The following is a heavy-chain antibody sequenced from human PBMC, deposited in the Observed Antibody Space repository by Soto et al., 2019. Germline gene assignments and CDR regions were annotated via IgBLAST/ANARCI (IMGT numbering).Heavy chain of an antibody. CDR3: ARNGITMVRGPTADYYFDY. Sequence: QVQLVQSGAEVKKPGSSVKVSCKASGGTFSSYAINWVRQAPGQGLEWMGGIIPIFGTANYAQKFQGRVTITADESTSTAYMELSSLRSEDTAVYYCARNGITMVRGPTADYYFDYWGQGTLVTVSS. D-gene: IGHD3-10*01. CDR1: GGTFSSYA. CDR2: IIPIFGTA. J-gene: IGHJ4*02. V-gene: IGHV1-69*01.